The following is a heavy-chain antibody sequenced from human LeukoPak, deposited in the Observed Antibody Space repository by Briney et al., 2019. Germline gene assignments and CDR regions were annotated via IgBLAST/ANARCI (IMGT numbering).Heavy chain of an antibody. D-gene: IGHD2-2*02. CDR3: ARGYCSSTNCYTATAWFDP. J-gene: IGHJ5*02. Sequence: GASVKVSCKASGYTFTSYGINWVRQAPGQGLEWMGWISAYNGNTNYAQKFQGRVTMTTDASTSTAYMELGSLRSDDTAGYYCARGYCSSTNCYTATAWFDPWGQGTLVTVSS. V-gene: IGHV1-18*01. CDR2: ISAYNGNT. CDR1: GYTFTSYG.